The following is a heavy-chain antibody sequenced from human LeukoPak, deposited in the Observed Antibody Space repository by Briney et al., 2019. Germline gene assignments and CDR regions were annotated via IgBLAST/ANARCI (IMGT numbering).Heavy chain of an antibody. D-gene: IGHD2-21*02. Sequence: GGSLRLSCAASGFTFSSYGMHWVRQAPGKGLEWVAVISYDGSNKYYADSVKGRFTISRDNSKNTLYLQMNSLRAEDTAVYYCAKVEIAYCGGDRYSDYWGQGTLVTVSS. CDR2: ISYDGSNK. V-gene: IGHV3-30*18. CDR3: AKVEIAYCGGDRYSDY. CDR1: GFTFSSYG. J-gene: IGHJ4*02.